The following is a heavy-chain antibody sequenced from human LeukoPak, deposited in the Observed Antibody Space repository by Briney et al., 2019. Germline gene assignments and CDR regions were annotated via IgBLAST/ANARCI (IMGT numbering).Heavy chain of an antibody. CDR2: IIPIFGTA. V-gene: IGHV1-69*05. CDR3: ARVRYCSSTSCRRNYYYYMDV. Sequence: ASVKVSCKASGGTFSSYAISWVRQAPGQGLEWMGGIIPIFGTANYAQKFQGRVTITTHESTSTAYMELSSLRSEDTAVYYCARVRYCSSTSCRRNYYYYMDVWGKGTTVTVSS. D-gene: IGHD2-2*01. J-gene: IGHJ6*03. CDR1: GGTFSSYA.